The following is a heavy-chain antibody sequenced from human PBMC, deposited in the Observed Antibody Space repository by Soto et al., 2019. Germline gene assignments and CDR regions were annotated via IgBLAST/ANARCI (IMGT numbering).Heavy chain of an antibody. V-gene: IGHV3-33*01. CDR1: GFTFSSYG. CDR3: ARVGPTNYVMDV. CDR2: IWYDGSER. J-gene: IGHJ6*02. Sequence: QMQQEESGGGVVQPGRSLRLSCGVSGFTFSSYGMHWVRQAPGKGLEWVAVIWYDGSERYYADSVAGRFTISRDNSKNTLYLQMNSLRAEDTAVYYCARVGPTNYVMDVWGQGTTVTVSS. D-gene: IGHD1-26*01.